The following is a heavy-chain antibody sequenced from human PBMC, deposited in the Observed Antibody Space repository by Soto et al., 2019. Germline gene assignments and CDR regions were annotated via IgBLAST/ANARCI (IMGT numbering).Heavy chain of an antibody. Sequence: QVQLVESGGGVVQPGRSLRLSCAASGFTFKTYAMHWVRQAPGKGLEWVVGIWYDGSNKYYADSVRGRFTISRDNSKNTLFLQMNSLGAEDTAVYYCARDRYPSNIKAAETVRYWFDWGQGTLVTVSS. CDR2: IWYDGSNK. D-gene: IGHD2-8*02. CDR3: ARDRYPSNIKAAETVRYWFD. J-gene: IGHJ4*02. CDR1: GFTFKTYA. V-gene: IGHV3-33*01.